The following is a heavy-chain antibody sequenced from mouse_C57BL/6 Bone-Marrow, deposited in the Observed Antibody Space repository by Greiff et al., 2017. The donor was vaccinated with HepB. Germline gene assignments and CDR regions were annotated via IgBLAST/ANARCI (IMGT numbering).Heavy chain of an antibody. CDR2: INPNNGGT. V-gene: IGHV1-22*01. D-gene: IGHD1-1*01. CDR3: ARRNYYGSSYVGYYFDY. Sequence: VQLQQSGPELVKPGASVKMSCKASGYTFTDYNMHWVKQSHGKSLEWIGYINPNNGGTSYNQKFKGKATLTVNKSSSTAYMELRSLTSEDSAVYYCARRNYYGSSYVGYYFDYWGQGTTLTVSS. J-gene: IGHJ2*01. CDR1: GYTFTDYN.